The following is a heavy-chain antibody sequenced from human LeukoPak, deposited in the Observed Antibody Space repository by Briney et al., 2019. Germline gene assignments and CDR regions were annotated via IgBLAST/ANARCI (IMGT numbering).Heavy chain of an antibody. Sequence: SETLSLTCTVSGGSISSYYWSWIRQPPGKGLEWIGYIYYSGSTNYNPSHKSRVTISVDTSKNQFSLKLSSVTAADTAVYYCAREGGPYRPLDYSGQGTLVTVSS. V-gene: IGHV4-59*01. CDR2: IYYSGST. CDR1: GGSISSYY. CDR3: AREGGPYRPLDY. J-gene: IGHJ4*02.